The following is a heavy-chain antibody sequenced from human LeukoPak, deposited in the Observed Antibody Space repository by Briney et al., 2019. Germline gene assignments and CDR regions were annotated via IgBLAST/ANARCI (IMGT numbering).Heavy chain of an antibody. Sequence: SETLSLTCAVSGGSISSSNWWSWVRQPPGKGLEWIGEIYHSGSTNYNPSLKSRVTISVDKSKNQFSLKLSSVTAADTAVYYCARVEYYYDSSGYGVRYFDYWGQGTLVTVSS. J-gene: IGHJ4*02. D-gene: IGHD3-22*01. CDR2: IYHSGST. CDR1: GGSISSSNW. CDR3: ARVEYYYDSSGYGVRYFDY. V-gene: IGHV4-4*02.